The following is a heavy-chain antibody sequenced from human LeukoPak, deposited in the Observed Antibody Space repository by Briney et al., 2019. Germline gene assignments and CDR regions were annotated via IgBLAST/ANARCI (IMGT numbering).Heavy chain of an antibody. CDR1: GYTFTGYY. CDR3: ARRYCSSTSCYAGAIDY. CDR2: INPNSGGT. J-gene: IGHJ4*02. D-gene: IGHD2-2*01. Sequence: EASVKVSCEASGYTFTGYYMHWVRQAPGQGLEWMGWINPNSGGTNYAQKFQGRVTMTRDTSISTAYMELSRLRSDDTAVYYCARRYCSSTSCYAGAIDYWGQGTLVTVSS. V-gene: IGHV1-2*02.